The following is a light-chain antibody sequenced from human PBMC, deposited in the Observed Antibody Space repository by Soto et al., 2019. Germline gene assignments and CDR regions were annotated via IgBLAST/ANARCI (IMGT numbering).Light chain of an antibody. J-gene: IGKJ2*01. CDR1: QSVNSNS. CDR3: QQFGGSPPYT. CDR2: GTS. Sequence: ESVLTQSPGTLSLSPGERATLSCRASQSVNSNSLAWYQQKPGQAPRLLIYGTSSRATGIPDRFSGSGSGTDFTLTISRLEPEDFAVYYCQQFGGSPPYTFGQGTKLEIK. V-gene: IGKV3-20*01.